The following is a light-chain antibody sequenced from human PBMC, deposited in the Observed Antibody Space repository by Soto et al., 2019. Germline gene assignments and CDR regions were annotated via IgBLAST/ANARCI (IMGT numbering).Light chain of an antibody. CDR3: SSYTSSSTRV. Sequence: QSALTQPASVSGSPGQSITISCTGTSSDVGGYNFVSWYQQHPGKAPKLMIYDVSNRPSGVSYRVSGSKSGNTASLTIAGLQAEDEADYYCSSYTSSSTRVFGGGTKLTVL. CDR1: SSDVGGYNF. V-gene: IGLV2-14*01. CDR2: DVS. J-gene: IGLJ2*01.